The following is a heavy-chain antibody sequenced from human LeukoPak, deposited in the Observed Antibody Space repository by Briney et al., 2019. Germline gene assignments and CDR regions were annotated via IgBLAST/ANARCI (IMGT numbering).Heavy chain of an antibody. V-gene: IGHV6-1*01. D-gene: IGHD6-19*01. CDR2: TYYRSKWYN. CDR3: ARAPTPIIAVAGSFDY. J-gene: IGHJ4*02. Sequence: SQTLSLTCAISGDSVSNNSAAWNWIRQSPSRGLEWLGRTYYRSKWYNDYAVSVKSRITINPDTSKNQFSLQVNSVTPEDTAVYYCARAPTPIIAVAGSFDYWGQGTPITVSS. CDR1: GDSVSNNSAA.